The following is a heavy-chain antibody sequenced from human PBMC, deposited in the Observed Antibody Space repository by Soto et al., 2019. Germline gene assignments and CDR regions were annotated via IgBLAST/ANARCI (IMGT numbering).Heavy chain of an antibody. Sequence: SETLSLTCAVAGGYSSSSNWWRWVRQPPGKGLEWIGEIYHSGSTNYNPSLKSRVTISVDKSKNQFSLKLSSVTAADTAVYYCARDQYYDILTGYYLGAFDIWGQGTMVTVSS. V-gene: IGHV4-4*02. J-gene: IGHJ3*02. CDR3: ARDQYYDILTGYYLGAFDI. CDR1: GGYSSSSNW. CDR2: IYHSGST. D-gene: IGHD3-9*01.